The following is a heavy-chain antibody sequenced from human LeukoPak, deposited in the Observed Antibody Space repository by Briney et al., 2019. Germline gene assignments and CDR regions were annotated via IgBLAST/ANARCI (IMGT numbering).Heavy chain of an antibody. D-gene: IGHD2-2*01. J-gene: IGHJ4*02. CDR1: GGTFSSYA. CDR3: ARARSTSRFSEFDY. Sequence: ASVKVSCKASGGTFSSYAISWVRQAPGQGLERMGRIIPIFGTANYAQKFQGRVTITTDESTSTAYMELSSLRSEDTAVYYCARARSTSRFSEFDYWGQGTLVTVSS. V-gene: IGHV1-69*05. CDR2: IIPIFGTA.